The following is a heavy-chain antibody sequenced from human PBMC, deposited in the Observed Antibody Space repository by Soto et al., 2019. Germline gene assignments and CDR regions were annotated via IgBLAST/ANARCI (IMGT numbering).Heavy chain of an antibody. CDR3: ARGGGFYCSSTSCSNWFDP. V-gene: IGHV4-31*03. J-gene: IGHJ5*02. Sequence: PSVTMSLTCTVAGGSISSGCYYWSRIHQHPGKGLEWIGYIYYSGSTYYNPSLKSRVTISVDTSKNQFSLKLSSVTAADTAVYYCARGGGFYCSSTSCSNWFDPWGQGTLVTVSS. D-gene: IGHD2-2*01. CDR1: GGSISSGCYY. CDR2: IYYSGST.